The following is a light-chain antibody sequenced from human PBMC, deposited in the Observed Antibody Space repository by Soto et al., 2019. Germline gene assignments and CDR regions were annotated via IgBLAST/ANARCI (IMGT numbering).Light chain of an antibody. CDR3: QQYNNWPYT. V-gene: IGKV3-15*01. CDR1: QSVTSN. Sequence: EIVMTQSPATLSVSPGESATLSCRASQSVTSNLAWYQQKPGQAPRLLIYGASTRATGIPARFSGSGSGTEFTLTISSLQSEDFAVYYCQQYNNWPYTFGLGTKLEIK. CDR2: GAS. J-gene: IGKJ2*01.